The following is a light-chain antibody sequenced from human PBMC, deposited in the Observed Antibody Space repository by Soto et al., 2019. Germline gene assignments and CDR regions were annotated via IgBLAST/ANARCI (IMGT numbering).Light chain of an antibody. CDR2: DVS. Sequence: QSALTQPASVSGSPGQSITISCTGTSGDVGGYDYVSWYQQYPGKAPKLMIYDVSNRPSGVSNRFSGSKSGNTASLTISGLQAEDEADYYCSSYTSSSTKVFGTGTKLTVL. CDR3: SSYTSSSTKV. CDR1: SGDVGGYDY. V-gene: IGLV2-14*01. J-gene: IGLJ1*01.